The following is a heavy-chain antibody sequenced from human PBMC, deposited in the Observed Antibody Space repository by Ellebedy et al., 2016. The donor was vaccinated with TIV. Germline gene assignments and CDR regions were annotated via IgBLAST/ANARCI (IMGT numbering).Heavy chain of an antibody. CDR2: ISAKNGRT. V-gene: IGHV1-18*04. J-gene: IGHJ4*02. Sequence: AASVKVSCKASGYTFTDYGISWVRQAPGQGLEWMGWISAKNGRTYYAQKLQGRVTMTTDTSTKTGYMELRSLRAVDTAVYYCARAPGDYDSSGLGYWGQGTLVTVSS. CDR1: GYTFTDYG. CDR3: ARAPGDYDSSGLGY. D-gene: IGHD3-22*01.